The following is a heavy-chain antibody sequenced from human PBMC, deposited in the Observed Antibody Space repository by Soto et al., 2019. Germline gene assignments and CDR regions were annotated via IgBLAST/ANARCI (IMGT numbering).Heavy chain of an antibody. CDR1: GGSISSGGYY. Sequence: PSETLSLTCAVSGGSISSGGYYWSWIRQPPGKGLEWIGYIYYSGSTNYNPSLKSRVTISVDTSKNQFSLKLSSVTAADTAVYYCARQAGGGSYPFDYWGQGTLVTVSS. CDR2: IYYSGST. D-gene: IGHD1-26*01. CDR3: ARQAGGGSYPFDY. J-gene: IGHJ4*02. V-gene: IGHV4-61*08.